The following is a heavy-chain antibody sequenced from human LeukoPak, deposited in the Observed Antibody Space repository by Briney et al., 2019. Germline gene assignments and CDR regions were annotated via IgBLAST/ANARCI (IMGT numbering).Heavy chain of an antibody. Sequence: GGSLRLSCAASGFTFSAYTMNWVRQAPGKGLEWVSAVSSNSAYIYYADSLRGRFTISRDNAKSLLYLQINSLRADDTAVYYCARKGGRRRASNFDWFDPWGQGTLVTVSS. CDR1: GFTFSAYT. CDR3: ARKGGRRRASNFDWFDP. J-gene: IGHJ5*02. CDR2: VSSNSAYI. D-gene: IGHD3-16*01. V-gene: IGHV3-21*06.